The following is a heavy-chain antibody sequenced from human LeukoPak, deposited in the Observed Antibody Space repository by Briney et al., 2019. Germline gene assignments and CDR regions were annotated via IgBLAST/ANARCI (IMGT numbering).Heavy chain of an antibody. D-gene: IGHD3-9*01. CDR1: GFTVSSNY. CDR2: IYSGGST. Sequence: SGGSLRLSCAASGFTVSSNYMSWVRQAPGKGLEWVSVIYSGGSTYYADSVKGRFTISRDNSKNSLYLQMNSLRTEDTALYYCAKDNSYDILTGKNGMDVWGQGTTDTVSS. V-gene: IGHV3-53*05. CDR3: AKDNSYDILTGKNGMDV. J-gene: IGHJ6*02.